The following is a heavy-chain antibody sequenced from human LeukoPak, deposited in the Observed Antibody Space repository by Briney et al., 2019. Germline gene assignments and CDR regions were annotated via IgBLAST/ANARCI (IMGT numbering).Heavy chain of an antibody. CDR3: ARDKSGIAAAGTGYYYGMDV. CDR2: ISSSSSYI. CDR1: GFTFSSYS. V-gene: IGHV3-21*01. Sequence: PGGSLRLSCAASGFTFSSYSMNWVRQAPGTGLEWVSSISSSSSYIYYADSVKGRFTISRDNAKNSLYLQMNSLRAEDTAVYYCARDKSGIAAAGTGYYYGMDVWGKGTTVTVSS. J-gene: IGHJ6*04. D-gene: IGHD6-13*01.